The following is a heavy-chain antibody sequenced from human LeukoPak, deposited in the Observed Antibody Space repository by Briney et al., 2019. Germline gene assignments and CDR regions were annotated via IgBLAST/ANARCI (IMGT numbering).Heavy chain of an antibody. CDR3: ARHIAAAGSNYYYMDV. CDR1: GGSISSSSYY. D-gene: IGHD6-13*01. CDR2: IYYSGST. V-gene: IGHV4-39*01. J-gene: IGHJ6*03. Sequence: PSETLSLTCTVSGGSISSSSYYWGWIRQPPGKGLEYIGNIYYSGSTYYNPSLKSRVTISVDTSKNQSSLRLSSVTAADTAVYYCARHIAAAGSNYYYMDVWGEGTTVTVSS.